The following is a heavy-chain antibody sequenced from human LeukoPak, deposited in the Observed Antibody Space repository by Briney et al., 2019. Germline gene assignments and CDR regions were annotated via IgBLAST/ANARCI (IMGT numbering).Heavy chain of an antibody. Sequence: GGSLRLSCAASGFTFSNYAMNWVRQAPGRGLEWVSAIRDSGDSTFYADSVKGRFTISRDNSKNTLYLQMNSLRAEDTAVYYCAKGTAVVRVFDYWGQGTLVTVSS. CDR1: GFTFSNYA. V-gene: IGHV3-23*01. D-gene: IGHD3-22*01. CDR2: IRDSGDST. J-gene: IGHJ4*02. CDR3: AKGTAVVRVFDY.